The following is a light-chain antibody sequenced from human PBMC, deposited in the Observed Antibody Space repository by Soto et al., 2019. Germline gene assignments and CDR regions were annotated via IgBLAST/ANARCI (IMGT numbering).Light chain of an antibody. J-gene: IGLJ2*01. Sequence: QSALTQPASVSGSPGPSITISCTGTSSDVGGYNYVSWYQQHPGQALKLMIYDVSNRPSGVSNRFSGSKSGNTASLTISGLQAEDDADYYCSSYTSSSTYVVFGGGTKLTVL. CDR2: DVS. V-gene: IGLV2-14*01. CDR1: SSDVGGYNY. CDR3: SSYTSSSTYVV.